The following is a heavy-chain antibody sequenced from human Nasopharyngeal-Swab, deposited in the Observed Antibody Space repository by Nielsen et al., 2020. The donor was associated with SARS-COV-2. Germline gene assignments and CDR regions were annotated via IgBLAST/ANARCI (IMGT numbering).Heavy chain of an antibody. CDR2: ISYDGSNK. CDR3: ARDGDYGPAAFDI. CDR1: EFTFSNYA. V-gene: IGHV3-30*04. Sequence: GGSLRLSCAASEFTFSNYAMHWVRQAPGKGLEWVAIISYDGSNKYYADSVKGRFTISRDNSKNTLYLQMNSLRAEDTAVYYCARDGDYGPAAFDIWGQGTMVTVSS. J-gene: IGHJ3*02. D-gene: IGHD4-17*01.